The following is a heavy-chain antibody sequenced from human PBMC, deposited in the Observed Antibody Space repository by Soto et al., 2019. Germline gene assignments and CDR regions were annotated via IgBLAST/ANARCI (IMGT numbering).Heavy chain of an antibody. D-gene: IGHD2-2*01. CDR2: INHSGST. CDR1: GGSFSGYY. V-gene: IGHV4-34*01. J-gene: IGHJ6*03. CDR3: ASGAVGVPAALPRGVVNYMDV. Sequence: SETLSLTCAVYGGSFSGYYWSWIRQPPGKGLEWMGEINHSGSTNYNPSLKSRVNISVDTSKNQFSLKLNSVTAAATAVYSCASGAVGVPAALPRGVVNYMDVWGKGTTVTVSS.